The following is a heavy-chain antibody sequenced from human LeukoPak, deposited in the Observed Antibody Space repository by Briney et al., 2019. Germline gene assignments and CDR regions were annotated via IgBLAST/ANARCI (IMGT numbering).Heavy chain of an antibody. D-gene: IGHD3-22*01. CDR2: IYANGIT. Sequence: SETLSLTCTVSGGSIFSYYWNWIRQSPGKGLEWVGYIYANGITTYNPSLRSRGSISIDTSRNQFSLRLTSVTAADTATYYCARRAYYDSSGYKPTAGNFDLWGRGTLVTVSS. J-gene: IGHJ2*01. CDR1: GGSIFSYY. V-gene: IGHV4-4*08. CDR3: ARRAYYDSSGYKPTAGNFDL.